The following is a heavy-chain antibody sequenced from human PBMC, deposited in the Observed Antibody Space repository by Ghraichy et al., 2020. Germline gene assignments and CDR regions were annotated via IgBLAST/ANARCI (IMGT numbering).Heavy chain of an antibody. CDR3: AGLMITFGGVIVPFDY. CDR2: IYYSGST. Sequence: SQTLSLTCTVSGGSISSSSYYWGWIRQPPGKGLEWIGSIYYSGSTYYNPSLKSRVTISVDTSKNQFSLKLSSVTAADTAVYYCAGLMITFGGVIVPFDYWGQGTLVTVSS. CDR1: GGSISSSSYY. D-gene: IGHD3-16*02. J-gene: IGHJ4*02. V-gene: IGHV4-39*01.